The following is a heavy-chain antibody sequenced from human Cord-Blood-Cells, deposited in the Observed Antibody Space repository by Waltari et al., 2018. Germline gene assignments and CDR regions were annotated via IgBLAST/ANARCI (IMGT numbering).Heavy chain of an antibody. D-gene: IGHD6-6*01. Sequence: QVQLQQWGAGLLKPSETLSLTCAVYGGSFSGYYWSWIRQPPGEGLEWIGEINHSGSTNCNPSLKSRVTRSVDTSKNQFSLKLSSVTAADTAVYYCARWDHSSSSDAFDYWGQGTLVTVSS. CDR3: ARWDHSSSSDAFDY. CDR2: INHSGST. V-gene: IGHV4-34*01. CDR1: GGSFSGYY. J-gene: IGHJ4*02.